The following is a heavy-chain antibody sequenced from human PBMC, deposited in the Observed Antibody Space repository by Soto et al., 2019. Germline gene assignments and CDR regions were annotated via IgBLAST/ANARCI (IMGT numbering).Heavy chain of an antibody. J-gene: IGHJ4*02. CDR1: GGTFSSYS. Sequence: GASVKVSCKGSGGTFSSYSISWVRQAPGQGLEWMGGIIPIFGTANYAQKFQGRVTITADESTSTAYMELSSLRSEDTAVYYCARDVSSGYYGWGQGTLVTVSS. V-gene: IGHV1-69*13. D-gene: IGHD3-22*01. CDR3: ARDVSSGYYG. CDR2: IIPIFGTA.